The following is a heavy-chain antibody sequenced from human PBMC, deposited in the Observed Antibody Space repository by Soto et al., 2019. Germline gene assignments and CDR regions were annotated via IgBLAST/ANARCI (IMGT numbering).Heavy chain of an antibody. CDR2: NYTSGRT. V-gene: IGHV4-4*07. J-gene: IGHJ6*02. CDR3: AGDQGYYYSGTDV. Sequence: QLQVQESGPGLVKPSETLSLTCSVSGGSISSYYWSWIRQPAGKGLEWIGRNYTSGRTNYNPSLKSRVTVSVDTSKNQLSLKLSSVTAADTAVYFCAGDQGYYYSGTDVWGQGTTVTVSS. CDR1: GGSISSYY.